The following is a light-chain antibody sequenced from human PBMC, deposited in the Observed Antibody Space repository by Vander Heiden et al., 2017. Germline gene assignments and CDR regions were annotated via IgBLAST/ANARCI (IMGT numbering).Light chain of an antibody. CDR2: DVS. V-gene: IGLV2-11*01. J-gene: IGLJ2*01. CDR3: CSYAGSYTFAV. CDR1: SSDVGGYNY. Sequence: QSALTQPRSVSGSPGQSVPISCTGTSSDVGGYNYVSWYQQHPGKAPKLSIYDVSKWPSGVPDRFSGSKSGNTASLTISGLLGEDEADYYCCSYAGSYTFAVFGGGTKLTVL.